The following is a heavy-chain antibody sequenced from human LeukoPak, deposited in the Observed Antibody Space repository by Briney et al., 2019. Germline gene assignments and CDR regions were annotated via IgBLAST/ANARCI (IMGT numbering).Heavy chain of an antibody. CDR3: VKGGQDCSPTTCYYD. V-gene: IGHV3-23*01. D-gene: IGHD2-2*01. CDR1: GYIFNNYA. CDR2: ISGSGST. J-gene: IGHJ4*02. Sequence: GGSLRLSRVASGYIFNNYAVGWVRQAPGKGLEWVSAISGSGSTYYADSVKGRFTISRDNSKNTGYLQMNSLRAEDTAVYYCVKGGQDCSPTTCYYDWGQGTLVTVSS.